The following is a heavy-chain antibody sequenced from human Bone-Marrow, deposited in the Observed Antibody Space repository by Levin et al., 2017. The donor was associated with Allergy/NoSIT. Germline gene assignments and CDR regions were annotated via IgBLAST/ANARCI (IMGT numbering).Heavy chain of an antibody. D-gene: IGHD6-19*01. CDR1: GYTFTSYG. CDR3: ARVRYSSGWYPRGFDY. CDR2: ISAYNGNT. Sequence: ASVKVSCKASGYTFTSYGISWVRQAPGQGLEWMGWISAYNGNTNYAQKLQGRVTMTTDTSTSTAYMELRSLRSDDTAVYYCARVRYSSGWYPRGFDYWGQGTLVTVSS. V-gene: IGHV1-18*01. J-gene: IGHJ4*02.